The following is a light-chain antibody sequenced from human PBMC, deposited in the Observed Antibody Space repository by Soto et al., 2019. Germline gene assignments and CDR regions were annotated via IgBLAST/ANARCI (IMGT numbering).Light chain of an antibody. CDR3: MQGTHWPPYT. J-gene: IGKJ2*01. V-gene: IGKV2-30*01. CDR2: EVS. Sequence: VVMTQSPLSLPVTLGQPASISCRSSQNLVYSNGNTYLTWFQQRPGQSPRRLIYEVSKRDSGVPARFRGSGSGTDFTLKISRVEAEDVAIYFCMQGTHWPPYTFGQGTKLEIK. CDR1: QNLVYSNGNTY.